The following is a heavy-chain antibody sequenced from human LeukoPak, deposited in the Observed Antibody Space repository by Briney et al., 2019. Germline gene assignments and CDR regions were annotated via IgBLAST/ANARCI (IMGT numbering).Heavy chain of an antibody. D-gene: IGHD2-2*01. CDR1: GFTFSSYA. V-gene: IGHV3-23*01. CDR2: ISGSGGST. CDR3: AKAHNEGYCSSTSCYPMYYFDY. Sequence: PGGSLRLSCAASGFTFSSYAMSWVRQAPGKGLEWVSAISGSGGSTYYADSVKGRFTISRDNSKNTLYLQMNSLRAEDTAVYYCAKAHNEGYCSSTSCYPMYYFDYWGQGTLVTVSS. J-gene: IGHJ4*02.